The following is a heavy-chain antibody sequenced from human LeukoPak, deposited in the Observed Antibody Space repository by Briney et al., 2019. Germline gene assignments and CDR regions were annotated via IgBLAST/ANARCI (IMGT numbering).Heavy chain of an antibody. J-gene: IGHJ3*01. D-gene: IGHD3-22*01. V-gene: IGHV3-23*01. CDR3: ARGLVVINAFNV. CDR1: GFTFSSYA. Sequence: PGGFLRLSCAASGFTFSSYAMSWVRQAPGKGLEWVSGISGSGGSSYYADSVKGRFAISRDNSKNTLYLQMNSLRAEDTAVYYCARGLVVINAFNVWGQGTMVTVSS. CDR2: ISGSGGSS.